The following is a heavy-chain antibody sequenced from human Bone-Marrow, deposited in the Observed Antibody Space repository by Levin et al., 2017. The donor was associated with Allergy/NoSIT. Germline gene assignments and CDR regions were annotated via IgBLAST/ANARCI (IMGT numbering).Heavy chain of an antibody. CDR1: GASITTTNYN. CDR2: ISYSGTT. V-gene: IGHV4-39*07. Sequence: NPSETLSLTCSVFGASITTTNYNWAWIRQPPGKGLEWIGSISYSGTTYYNPSIKNRVTMSMDTSNNQFSLNLRSVTAADTALYYCAKDLGYSRQFDPWGQGTLVTVSS. D-gene: IGHD6-13*01. CDR3: AKDLGYSRQFDP. J-gene: IGHJ5*02.